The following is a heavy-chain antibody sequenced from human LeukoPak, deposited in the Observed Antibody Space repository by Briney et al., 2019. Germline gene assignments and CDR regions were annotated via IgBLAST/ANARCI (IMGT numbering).Heavy chain of an antibody. D-gene: IGHD6-19*01. CDR1: GGSISSGGYY. CDR3: ARANFIKYSSGWTFDY. CDR2: IYYSGST. J-gene: IGHJ4*02. Sequence: PSQALSLTCTVSGGSISSGGYYWIWIRQHPGKGLEWIGYIYYSGSTYYDPSLKSRVTISVDTSKNQFSLKLSSVTAADTAVYYCARANFIKYSSGWTFDYWGQGTLVTVSS. V-gene: IGHV4-31*03.